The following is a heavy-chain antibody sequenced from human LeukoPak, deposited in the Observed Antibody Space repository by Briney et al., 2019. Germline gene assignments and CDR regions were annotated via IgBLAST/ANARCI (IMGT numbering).Heavy chain of an antibody. V-gene: IGHV7-4-1*02. CDR1: GYTFTSYA. D-gene: IGHD2-2*01. J-gene: IGHJ4*02. Sequence: ASVKVSCTASGYTFTSYAMNWVRQAPGQGLEWMGWINTNTGNPTYAQGFTGRFVFSLDTAVSSAYLQISSLKAEDTAVYYCARERVLEYQLLFDYWGQGTLVTVSS. CDR3: ARERVLEYQLLFDY. CDR2: INTNTGNP.